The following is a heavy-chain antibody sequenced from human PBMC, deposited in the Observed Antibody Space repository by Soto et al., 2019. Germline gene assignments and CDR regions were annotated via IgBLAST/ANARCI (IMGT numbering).Heavy chain of an antibody. CDR1: GFTSDDYA. D-gene: IGHD3-16*01. V-gene: IGHV3-9*02. CDR2: IYWNSNRI. J-gene: IGHJ4*02. Sequence: EVKLVESGGGLVQPGRSLRLSCVASGFTSDDYAMHWVRQAPGKGLEWVAGIYWNSNRIAYGDSVKGRFTISRDNAEKSLYLQMNSLRPEDTAMYFCLKDVMPGGADCWGQGTLVTVSS. CDR3: LKDVMPGGADC.